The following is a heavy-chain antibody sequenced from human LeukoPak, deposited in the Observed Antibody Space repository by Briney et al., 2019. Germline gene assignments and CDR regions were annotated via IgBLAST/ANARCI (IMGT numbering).Heavy chain of an antibody. Sequence: GGSLRLSCAASGFTVSSNYMSWVRQAPGKGLEWVSVIYSGGSTYYADSVKGRFTISRDNSKNTLYLQMNSLRAEDTAVYYCARYLGSGYSFVDYWGQGTLVTVSS. V-gene: IGHV3-66*01. J-gene: IGHJ4*02. CDR1: GFTVSSNY. D-gene: IGHD3-3*01. CDR2: IYSGGST. CDR3: ARYLGSGYSFVDY.